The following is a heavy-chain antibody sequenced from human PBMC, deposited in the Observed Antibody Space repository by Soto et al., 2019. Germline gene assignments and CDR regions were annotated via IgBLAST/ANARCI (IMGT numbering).Heavy chain of an antibody. CDR2: VYFSGNT. CDR1: GGSLSSYY. Sequence: PSETLFLTCTVSGGSLSSYYWTWIRQSPGKGPEWIGYVYFSGNTNYNPSLKSRVTISIDTSKNQFSLRLASVTAADTAFYYCGSVRPSGYVLSWGQGTLVTVSS. D-gene: IGHD6-25*01. J-gene: IGHJ5*02. CDR3: GSVRPSGYVLS. V-gene: IGHV4-59*01.